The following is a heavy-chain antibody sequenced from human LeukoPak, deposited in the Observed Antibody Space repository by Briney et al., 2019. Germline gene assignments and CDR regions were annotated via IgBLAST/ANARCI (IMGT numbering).Heavy chain of an antibody. Sequence: PSETLSLTCTVSGGTISCSSYYWGWIRQPPWKGLEWIGSIYYSGTTYYNPSLKSRVTISVDTSKSQFSLRLTSVTAADTAVYYCARHVQFLEWLSSHYFDYWGQGTLVTVSS. D-gene: IGHD3-3*01. CDR1: GGTISCSSYY. J-gene: IGHJ4*02. V-gene: IGHV4-39*01. CDR3: ARHVQFLEWLSSHYFDY. CDR2: IYYSGTT.